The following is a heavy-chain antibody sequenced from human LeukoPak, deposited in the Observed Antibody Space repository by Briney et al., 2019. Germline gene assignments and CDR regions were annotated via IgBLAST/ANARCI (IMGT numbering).Heavy chain of an antibody. D-gene: IGHD5-12*01. CDR3: ARGFVDIVTTAVVYWFDP. CDR1: GYTFTSYD. J-gene: IGHJ5*02. Sequence: ASVKVSCKASGYTFTSYDINWVRQATGQGLEWMGWMNPNTGNSGYTQNFQGRVTMTRNTSISTAYMELSSLRSEDTAVYYCARGFVDIVTTAVVYWFDPWGQGTLVTVSS. V-gene: IGHV1-8*01. CDR2: MNPNTGNS.